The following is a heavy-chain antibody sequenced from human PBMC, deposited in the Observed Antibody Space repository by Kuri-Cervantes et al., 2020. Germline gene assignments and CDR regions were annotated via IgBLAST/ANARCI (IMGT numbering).Heavy chain of an antibody. CDR1: GFTFTSSA. D-gene: IGHD6-19*01. CDR2: IVVGSGNT. V-gene: IGHV1-58*01. Sequence: SVKVSCKASGFTFTSSAVQWVRQARGQRLEWIGWIVVGSGNTNYAQKFQERVTITRDMSTSTAYMELSSLRSEDTAVYYCAADQVVAGTWIDYWGQGTLVTVSS. J-gene: IGHJ4*02. CDR3: AADQVVAGTWIDY.